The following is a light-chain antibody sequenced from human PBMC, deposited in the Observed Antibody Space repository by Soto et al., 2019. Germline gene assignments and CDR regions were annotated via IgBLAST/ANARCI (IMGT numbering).Light chain of an antibody. CDR1: QDISDE. V-gene: IGKV1-17*01. Sequence: DIQMTQSPSSLAASVGDRVTITCRASQDISDELGWFQQKSGKAPKRLIYAASSLQSGVPSRFSGRGSGTDFTLTISGLQPEDSATYYCLQHHSHPPTFGQGT. CDR2: AAS. J-gene: IGKJ1*01. CDR3: LQHHSHPPT.